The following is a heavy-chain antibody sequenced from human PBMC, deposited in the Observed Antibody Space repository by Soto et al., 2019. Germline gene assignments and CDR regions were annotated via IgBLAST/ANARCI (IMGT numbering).Heavy chain of an antibody. CDR1: NGSITSGGYY. J-gene: IGHJ4*02. CDR2: IYHSGST. V-gene: IGHV4-31*03. Sequence: QVQLQESGPRLVEASQTLSLTCTVSNGSITSGGYYWSWIRQPPGKRLEWIGYIYHSGSTFYSPSLQSRLTMSVDTSKTQFSLTLSSVTAADTAVYHCARMSGTYYVPDYWGQGTPVTVSS. CDR3: ARMSGTYYVPDY. D-gene: IGHD1-26*01.